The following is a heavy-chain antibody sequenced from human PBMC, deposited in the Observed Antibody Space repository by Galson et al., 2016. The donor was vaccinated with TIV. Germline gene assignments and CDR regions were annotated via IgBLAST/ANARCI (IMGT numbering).Heavy chain of an antibody. CDR1: GYTFTSLW. D-gene: IGHD1-26*01. J-gene: IGHJ4*02. CDR2: MYPGDSDT. V-gene: IGHV5-51*01. Sequence: QSGAEVKKPGESLKISCKASGYTFTSLWIGWVRRVPGKGLEWMGIMYPGDSDTIYSPSFQGQVTISADKSISTVYLQWRSLKASDAAMYYSATQGTTKGSLGYWGQGTLLPVSS. CDR3: ATQGTTKGSLGY.